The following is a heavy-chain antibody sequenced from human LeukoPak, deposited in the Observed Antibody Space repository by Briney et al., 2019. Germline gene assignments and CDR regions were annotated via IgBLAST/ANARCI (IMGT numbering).Heavy chain of an antibody. CDR3: VKDLTGTWSFDY. CDR1: GFTFSNYA. D-gene: IGHD3-9*01. Sequence: PGGSLRLSCAASGFTFSNYAMHWVRQAPGKGLEYVSSIGPNGASTLYADSVKGRFTISRDNSKNALYLQLTSLRLEDTALYYCVKDLTGTWSFDYWGQGTLVTVSS. J-gene: IGHJ4*02. CDR2: IGPNGAST. V-gene: IGHV3-64D*06.